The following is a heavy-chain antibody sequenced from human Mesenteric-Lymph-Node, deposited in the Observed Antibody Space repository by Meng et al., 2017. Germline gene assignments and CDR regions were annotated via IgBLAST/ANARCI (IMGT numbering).Heavy chain of an antibody. CDR1: GFTFDDYA. J-gene: IGHJ1*01. CDR3: ARDTGYSSGWYPEYFQH. V-gene: IGHV3-30*01. CDR2: ISYDGSNK. Sequence: GESLKISCAASGFTFDDYAMHWVRQAPGKGLEWVAVISYDGSNKYYADSVKGRFTIARDNSKNTLYLQMNSLRAEDTAVYYCARDTGYSSGWYPEYFQHCGQATLV. D-gene: IGHD6-19*01.